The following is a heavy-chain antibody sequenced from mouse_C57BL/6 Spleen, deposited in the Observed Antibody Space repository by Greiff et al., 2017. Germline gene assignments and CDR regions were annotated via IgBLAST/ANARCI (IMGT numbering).Heavy chain of an antibody. CDR1: GYTFTSSW. D-gene: IGHD2-2*01. J-gene: IGHJ1*03. V-gene: IGHV1-74*01. CDR2: IHPSASDT. Sequence: QVQLQQPGAELVKPGASVKVSCKASGYTFTSSWMHWVKQRPGQGLEWIGRIHPSASDTNYNQKFKGKATLTVDESSSPADMQLSSLSSEDSAVYYGAIEEEGYHGYCDVWGTGTTVTVSS. CDR3: AIEEEGYHGYCDV.